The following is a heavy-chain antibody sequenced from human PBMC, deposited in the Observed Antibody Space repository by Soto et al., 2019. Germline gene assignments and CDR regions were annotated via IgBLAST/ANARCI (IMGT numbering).Heavy chain of an antibody. Sequence: GGSLRLSCAASGFTFSSYGMHWVRQAPGKGLEWVAVISYDGSNKYYADSVKGRFTISRDNSKNTLYLQMNSLRAEDTAVYYCAKDQNGWYDDSLDYWGQGTLVTVSS. J-gene: IGHJ4*02. CDR3: AKDQNGWYDDSLDY. V-gene: IGHV3-30*18. CDR2: ISYDGSNK. D-gene: IGHD6-19*01. CDR1: GFTFSSYG.